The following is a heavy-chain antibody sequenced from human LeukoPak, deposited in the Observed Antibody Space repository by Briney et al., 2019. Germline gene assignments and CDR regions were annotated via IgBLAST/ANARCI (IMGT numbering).Heavy chain of an antibody. J-gene: IGHJ4*02. D-gene: IGHD5-18*01. CDR2: IYHNGNT. CDR3: ARVRYNYGDFDH. V-gene: IGHV4-38-2*01. Sequence: SETLSLTCAVSGYSISSGYYWGWIRQPPGKGLEWIGTIYHNGNTYYNPSLKSRVTISVDTSKNQFSLKLSSVTAADTAVYYCARVRYNYGDFDHWGQGTLVTVSS. CDR1: GYSISSGYY.